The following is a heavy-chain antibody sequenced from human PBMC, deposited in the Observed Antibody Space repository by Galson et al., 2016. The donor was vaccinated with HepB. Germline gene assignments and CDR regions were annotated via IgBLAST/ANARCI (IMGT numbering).Heavy chain of an antibody. V-gene: IGHV4-30-4*01. Sequence: TLSLTCIVSGGSVSNTDYFWSWIRQPPGKGLEWIGYIYYSGTTYYNPSLKSRIALSIDTSKDQFSLTMTSVTAADTAVYYCARLFVGWGHYRFDSWGQGSLLIVSS. D-gene: IGHD3-16*02. J-gene: IGHJ4*02. CDR1: GGSVSNTDYF. CDR2: IYYSGTT. CDR3: ARLFVGWGHYRFDS.